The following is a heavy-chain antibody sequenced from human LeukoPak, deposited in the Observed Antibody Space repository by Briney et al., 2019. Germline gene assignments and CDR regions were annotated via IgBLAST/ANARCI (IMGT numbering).Heavy chain of an antibody. D-gene: IGHD2-21*01. CDR2: IKSKTDGGTT. CDR3: ATDQLCGGDCLRAYDCFDP. J-gene: IGHJ5*02. CDR1: GFTFSNAW. Sequence: GGSLRHSCAAPGFTFSNAWMSWVCQAPGKGLEWVGRIKSKTDGGTTDYAAPVKGRFTISRDDSTNTLYLQMNSLKTEDTAVYYCATDQLCGGDCLRAYDCFDPWGQGPLVTVSS. V-gene: IGHV3-15*01.